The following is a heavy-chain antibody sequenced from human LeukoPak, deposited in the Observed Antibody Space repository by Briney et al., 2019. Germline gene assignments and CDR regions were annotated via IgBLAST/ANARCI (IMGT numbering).Heavy chain of an antibody. CDR1: GYSISSGYY. D-gene: IGHD7-27*01. V-gene: IGHV4-61*01. CDR2: IYCTGST. J-gene: IGHJ4*02. Sequence: SETLSLTCTVSGYSISSGYYWGWIRQSPGQGLEWIGYIYCTGSTTYNPSLKSRVTISADTSKNQFSLKLSSVTAADTAVYYCASRKLGNDYWGQGTLVTVSS. CDR3: ASRKLGNDY.